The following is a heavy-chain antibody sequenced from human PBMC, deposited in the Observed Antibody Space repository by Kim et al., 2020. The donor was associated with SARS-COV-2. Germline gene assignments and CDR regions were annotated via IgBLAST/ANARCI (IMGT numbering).Heavy chain of an antibody. CDR1: DFTFSAYG. V-gene: IGHV3-30*18. CDR3: AKCFDFLTGPFYDYGM. J-gene: IGHJ6*01. Sequence: GGSLRLSCVASDFTFSAYGMHWVRQAPGKGLEWVAFISYDGNKNHYEDSVKGRCTVSRENSKNTLFLQMDSLRSEDTAVYYCAKCFDFLTGPFYDYGM. CDR2: ISYDGNKN. D-gene: IGHD3-9*01.